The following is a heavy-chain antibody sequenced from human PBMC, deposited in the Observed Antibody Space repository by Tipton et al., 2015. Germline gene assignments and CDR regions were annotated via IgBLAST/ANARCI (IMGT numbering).Heavy chain of an antibody. CDR3: ASLLLYGDYVHGLGY. CDR2: IYYSGDM. Sequence: LRLSCTVSGVSISGTSYYWGWIRQLPGKGLEWIGSIYYSGDMYYNPSLKSRVAMSVDTSNNHFSLRLTSLTASDTAVYYCASLLLYGDYVHGLGYWGRGTLVTVSS. CDR1: GVSISGTSYY. D-gene: IGHD4-17*01. J-gene: IGHJ4*02. V-gene: IGHV4-39*02.